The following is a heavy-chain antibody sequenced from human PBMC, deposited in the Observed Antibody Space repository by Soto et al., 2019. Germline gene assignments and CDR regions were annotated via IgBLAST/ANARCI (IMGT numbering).Heavy chain of an antibody. J-gene: IGHJ6*02. D-gene: IGHD3-10*01. CDR1: GYTFTSYG. V-gene: IGHV1-18*01. Sequence: QVQLVQSGAEVKKPGASVKVSCKASGYTFTSYGISWVRQAPGQGLEWMGWISPYNGNTNSAQKLQGSVTMTTDPSTSTAYMDLRSLRADDTAVYYCARGIGGWFGVAYYFGMDVWGQGTTVTVSS. CDR2: ISPYNGNT. CDR3: ARGIGGWFGVAYYFGMDV.